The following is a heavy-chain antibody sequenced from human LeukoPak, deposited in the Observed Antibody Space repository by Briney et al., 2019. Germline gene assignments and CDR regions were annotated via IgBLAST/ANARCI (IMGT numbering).Heavy chain of an antibody. D-gene: IGHD3-3*01. CDR2: ISDTGKN. CDR1: GVSLSSYY. Sequence: SETLSLTCNVSGVSLSSYYWGWIRQSPGKGLEWLGYISDTGKNGYNPYLKSRGTLSLDMSKNLVSLRLTSVTAADTAVYYCVTGYYEPFDNWGRGTLVIVSS. CDR3: VTGYYEPFDN. V-gene: IGHV4-59*01. J-gene: IGHJ4*02.